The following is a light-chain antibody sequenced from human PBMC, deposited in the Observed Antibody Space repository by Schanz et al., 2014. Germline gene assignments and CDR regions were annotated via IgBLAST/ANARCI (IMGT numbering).Light chain of an antibody. CDR1: SSDVGGYNF. Sequence: QSALTQPASVSGSPGQSITISCTGTSSDVGGYNFVSWYQQHPGKAPKLMIYEVSKRPSGVPDRFSGSKSGNTASLTVSGLQAEDEGDYYCSSYTSIGTRVFGGGTKLTVL. CDR2: EVS. CDR3: SSYTSIGTRV. J-gene: IGLJ3*02. V-gene: IGLV2-14*01.